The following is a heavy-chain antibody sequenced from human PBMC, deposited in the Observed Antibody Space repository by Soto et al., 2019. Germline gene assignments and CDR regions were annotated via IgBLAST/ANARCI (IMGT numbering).Heavy chain of an antibody. D-gene: IGHD4-17*01. J-gene: IGHJ5*02. V-gene: IGHV3-23*01. CDR1: GFTFSSYA. CDR2: ISGSGGST. Sequence: EVQLLESGGGLVQPGGSLRLSCAASGFTFSSYAMSWVRQAPGKGLEWVSAISGSGGSTYYADSVKGRFAISRDNSKNRVQLQMNSQRPEDTAVCYCAKDVYGYSLSWFAPWGQGTLVTVSS. CDR3: AKDVYGYSLSWFAP.